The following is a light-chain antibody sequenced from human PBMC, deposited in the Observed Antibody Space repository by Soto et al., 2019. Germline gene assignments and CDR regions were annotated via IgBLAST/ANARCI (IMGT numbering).Light chain of an antibody. Sequence: QSVLTQPPSASGTPGQRVTISCSGSSSNIGSNTVNWYQQLPGTAPKLLIYSNNQRPSGVPDRFSGSKSGTSASLAISGLQSEDEADYYCCSYVGNSLWLFGGGTKLTVL. V-gene: IGLV1-44*01. CDR2: SNN. CDR1: SSNIGSNT. J-gene: IGLJ3*02. CDR3: CSYVGNSLWL.